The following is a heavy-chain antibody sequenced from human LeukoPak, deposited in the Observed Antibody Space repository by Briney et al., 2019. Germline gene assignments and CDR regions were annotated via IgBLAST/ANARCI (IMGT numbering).Heavy chain of an antibody. CDR1: GFTFSDRD. V-gene: IGHV3-72*01. CDR2: SRNKAKSHTT. J-gene: IGHJ6*02. CDR3: ALWSYYYYGLDV. Sequence: GGSLRLSCAASGFTFSDRDMDWVRQAPGKGLEWVGRSRNKAKSHTTEYAASVKGRFTISRDNSNNSVWLQMNSLKSEDTAVYYCALWSYYYYGLDVWGQGTTVTVSS. D-gene: IGHD5-18*01.